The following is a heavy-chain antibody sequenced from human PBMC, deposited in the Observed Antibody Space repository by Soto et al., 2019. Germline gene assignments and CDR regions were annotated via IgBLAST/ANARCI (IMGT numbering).Heavy chain of an antibody. CDR2: ISSSSSTI. D-gene: IGHD3-3*01. CDR3: ARVIWSGHLTSDL. CDR1: GFTFSSNS. Sequence: EVQVVESGGGLVQPGGSLRLSCAASGFTFSSNSMNWVRQAPGKGLEWSSYISSSSSTIYADSVKGRFTISRDNAKNSLYLQMNSLSDDDTAVYYCARVIWSGHLTSDLWGQGTLVTVSS. V-gene: IGHV3-48*02. J-gene: IGHJ5*02.